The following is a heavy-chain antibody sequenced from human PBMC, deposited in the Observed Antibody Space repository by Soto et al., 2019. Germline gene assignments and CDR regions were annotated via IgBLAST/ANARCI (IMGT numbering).Heavy chain of an antibody. J-gene: IGHJ6*02. Sequence: ASVKVSFNASGYTFTSDDIGWVRQATGQGLEWMGWMNPNSGNTGYAQKFQGRVTMTRNTSISTAYMELSSLRSEDTAVYYCARGRGLAYCGGDCYFPYYYYGMDVWGQGTKVTVSS. V-gene: IGHV1-8*01. CDR3: ARGRGLAYCGGDCYFPYYYYGMDV. D-gene: IGHD2-21*02. CDR1: GYTFTSDD. CDR2: MNPNSGNT.